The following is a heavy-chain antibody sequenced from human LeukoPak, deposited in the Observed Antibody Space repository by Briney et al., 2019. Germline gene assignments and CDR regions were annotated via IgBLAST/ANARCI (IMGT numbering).Heavy chain of an antibody. CDR1: GFTFSNYW. CDR2: IKQDGTEK. CDR3: ARVYSSSSGKAFDI. J-gene: IGHJ3*02. V-gene: IGHV3-7*01. Sequence: GGSLRLSCAASGFTFSNYWMSWVRQAPGKGLEWVANIKQDGTEKYYVDSVKGRFPISRDNAKNSLYLQMNSLRPEDTAVYYCARVYSSSSGKAFDIWGQGTMVTVSS. D-gene: IGHD6-6*01.